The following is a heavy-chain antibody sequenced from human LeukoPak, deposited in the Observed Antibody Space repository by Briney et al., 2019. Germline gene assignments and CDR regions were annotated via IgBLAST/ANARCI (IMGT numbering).Heavy chain of an antibody. CDR1: GGTFSSYA. J-gene: IGHJ4*02. CDR2: IFPIFGTA. V-gene: IGHV1-69*13. D-gene: IGHD5-18*01. Sequence: SVKVSCKASGGTFSSYAISWVRQAPGQGLEWMGGIFPIFGTANYAQKFQGRVTITADESTSTAYMELSSLRSEDTAVYYCARGSRYSYGYDYWGQGTLVTVSS. CDR3: ARGSRYSYGYDY.